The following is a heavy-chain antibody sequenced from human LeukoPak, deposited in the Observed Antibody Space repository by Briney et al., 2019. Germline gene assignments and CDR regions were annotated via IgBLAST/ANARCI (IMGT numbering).Heavy chain of an antibody. CDR2: INTDGSST. CDR3: ARRLGTFFDY. V-gene: IGHV3-74*01. CDR1: EFTFSNYW. J-gene: IGHJ4*02. Sequence: PGGSLRLSCAASEFTFSNYWMHWVRQALGKGLVWVSRINTDGSSTSYADSVKGRFTISRDNSKNTLYLQMNSLRAEDTAVYYCARRLGTFFDYWGQGTLVTVSS. D-gene: IGHD3-16*01.